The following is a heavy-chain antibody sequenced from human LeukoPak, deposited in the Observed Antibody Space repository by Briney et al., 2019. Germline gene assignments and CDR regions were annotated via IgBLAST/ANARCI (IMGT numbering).Heavy chain of an antibody. CDR1: GFTFSSYA. V-gene: IGHV3-23*01. CDR3: AKESSGGNYYYYGMDV. CDR2: ISGSGGST. Sequence: GGSLRLSCAASGFTFSSYAMSWVSRAPGKGLEWVSAISGSGGSTYYADSVKGRFTISRDNSKNTLYLQMNSLRAEDTAVYYCAKESSGGNYYYYGMDVWGQGTTVTVSS. D-gene: IGHD6-19*01. J-gene: IGHJ6*02.